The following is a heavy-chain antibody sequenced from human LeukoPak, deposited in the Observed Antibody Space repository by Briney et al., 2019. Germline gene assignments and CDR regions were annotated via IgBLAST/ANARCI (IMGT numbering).Heavy chain of an antibody. CDR2: IYYSGST. V-gene: IGHV4-59*01. Sequence: KPSETPSLTCTVSGGSISSYYWSWIRQPPGKGLEWIGYIYYSGSTDYNPSLKSRVTISVDTSKNQFSLKLSSVTAADTAVYYCARDVGYYGSGIYPWGQGTLVTVSS. CDR1: GGSISSYY. J-gene: IGHJ5*02. CDR3: ARDVGYYGSGIYP. D-gene: IGHD3-10*01.